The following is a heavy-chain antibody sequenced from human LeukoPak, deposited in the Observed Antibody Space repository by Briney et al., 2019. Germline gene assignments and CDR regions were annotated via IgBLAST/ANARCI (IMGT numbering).Heavy chain of an antibody. D-gene: IGHD4-11*01. CDR3: TTDYSDYTFMDH. CDR2: IRDKVNSYAT. V-gene: IGHV3-73*01. CDR1: GFTFSGSA. Sequence: GGSLRPSCAASGFTFSGSAMHWVRQTSGKGLEWVGRIRDKVNSYATTYAASVKGRFTISRDDSKDTAYLQMNSLKIEDTAVYYCTTDYSDYTFMDHWGQGTLVTVSS. J-gene: IGHJ4*02.